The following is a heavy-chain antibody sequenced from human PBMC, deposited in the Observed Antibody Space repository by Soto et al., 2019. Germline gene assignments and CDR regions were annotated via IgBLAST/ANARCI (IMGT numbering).Heavy chain of an antibody. CDR2: ISHSGST. Sequence: QVQLQQGGAGPLRPSETLSLTCGVFGDSLHGYYWTWIRQTPGKGLEWIGEISHSGSTNYTPSLNSRVSISRDTSKNHFALSLTSVTAADTAIYYCARGLCSGGTSHQPRSYYNYDMDVWGEGTTVTVSS. CDR3: ARGLCSGGTSHQPRSYYNYDMDV. D-gene: IGHD2-15*01. CDR1: GDSLHGYY. J-gene: IGHJ6*03. V-gene: IGHV4-34*01.